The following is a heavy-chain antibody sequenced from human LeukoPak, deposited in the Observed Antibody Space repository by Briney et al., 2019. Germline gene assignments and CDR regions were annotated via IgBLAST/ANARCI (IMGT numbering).Heavy chain of an antibody. J-gene: IGHJ6*04. V-gene: IGHV1-69*10. CDR2: FIPILGTA. CDR3: AGIPVFGVVLHQVPV. Sequence: SVTVSFKASGGTFSDYAYNWVRQAPGQGLEWMGVFIPILGTANSTQNFQDRVTITADRSTNTAYLELTSLRSEDTAVYFCAGIPVFGVVLHQVPVWGKGTTVTVSS. CDR1: GGTFSDYA. D-gene: IGHD3-3*01.